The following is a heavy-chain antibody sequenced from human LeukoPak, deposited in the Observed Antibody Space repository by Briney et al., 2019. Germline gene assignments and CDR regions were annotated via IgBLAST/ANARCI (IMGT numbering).Heavy chain of an antibody. V-gene: IGHV3-48*03. CDR2: ISSSSSTI. CDR3: ARDRSVDCVWGSYPLGY. J-gene: IGHJ4*02. Sequence: PGGTLRRSCAASGFTSSSYEMNWLRHAPGQGLKGVSYISSSSSTIYYADSVKGRFTISRDNAKDSLYLKLNCLRAEDTAVYYCARDRSVDCVWGSYPLGYWGQGTLVTVSS. CDR1: GFTSSSYE. D-gene: IGHD3-16*02.